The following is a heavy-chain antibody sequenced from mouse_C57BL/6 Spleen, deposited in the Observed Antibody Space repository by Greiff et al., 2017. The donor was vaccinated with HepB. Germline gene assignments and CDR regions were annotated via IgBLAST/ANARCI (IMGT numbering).Heavy chain of an antibody. CDR1: GYTLTGYG. V-gene: IGHV1-5*01. D-gene: IGHD2-3*01. Sequence: VHVKQSGTVLARPGASVKMSCKTSGYTLTGYGMHWVNQRPEQGLEWIGAICPGNSDISYNQKFKGRAKLTAETSASTAYMELSSLTKEDTAVYYCTRSGDGEGDYWGQGTSVTVSS. CDR2: ICPGNSDI. J-gene: IGHJ4*01. CDR3: TRSGDGEGDY.